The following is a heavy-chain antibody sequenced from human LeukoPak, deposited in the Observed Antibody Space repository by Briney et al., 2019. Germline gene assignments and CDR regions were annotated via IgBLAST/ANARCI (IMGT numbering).Heavy chain of an antibody. V-gene: IGHV3-48*03. CDR1: GFTFSSYE. D-gene: IGHD1-26*01. J-gene: IGHJ6*02. CDR2: ISSSGSTI. Sequence: GGSLRLSCAASGFTFSSYEMDWVRQAPGKGLELVSYISSSGSTIYYADSVKGRFTISRDNAKNSLYLQMNSLRAEDTAVYYCARDDGSGTTHYYYGMDVWGQGTTVTVSS. CDR3: ARDDGSGTTHYYYGMDV.